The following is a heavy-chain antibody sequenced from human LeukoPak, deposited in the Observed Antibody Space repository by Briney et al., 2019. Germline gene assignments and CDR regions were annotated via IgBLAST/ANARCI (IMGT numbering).Heavy chain of an antibody. D-gene: IGHD3-3*01. J-gene: IGHJ4*02. CDR3: ARADFWSGNQGFDY. Sequence: SETLSLTCTVSGGSISSYYWSWIRQHPGKGLEWIGYIYYSGSTYYNPSLKSRVTISVDTSKNQFSLKLSSVTAADTAVYYCARADFWSGNQGFDYWGQGTLVTVSS. CDR1: GGSISSYY. V-gene: IGHV4-59*06. CDR2: IYYSGST.